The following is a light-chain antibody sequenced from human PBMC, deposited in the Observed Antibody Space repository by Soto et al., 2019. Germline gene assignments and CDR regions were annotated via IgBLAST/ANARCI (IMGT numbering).Light chain of an antibody. J-gene: IGKJ4*01. CDR3: QHYNNRPLT. CDR1: QSVGSD. Sequence: EIGLTQSPATLSLSPGDRATPFYRASQSVGSDLAWYHHKPGQAPRIIIYGASTRATGIPVRFSGSGSGTECTLTISSLQSEDVAVYYCQHYNNRPLTFGGGTKVDI. CDR2: GAS. V-gene: IGKV3-15*01.